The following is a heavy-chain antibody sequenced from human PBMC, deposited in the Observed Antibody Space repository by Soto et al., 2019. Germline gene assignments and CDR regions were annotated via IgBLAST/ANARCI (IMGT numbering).Heavy chain of an antibody. D-gene: IGHD3-3*01. CDR1: GFTFSSYG. V-gene: IGHV3-33*01. J-gene: IGHJ6*02. CDR3: ARDSNTIFGVVIAYYYYGMDV. Sequence: PGGSLRLSCAASGFTFSSYGMHWVHQAPGKGLEWVAVIWYDGSNKYYADSVKGRFTISRDNSKNTLYLQMNSLRAEDTAVYYCARDSNTIFGVVIAYYYYGMDVWGQGTTVTVSS. CDR2: IWYDGSNK.